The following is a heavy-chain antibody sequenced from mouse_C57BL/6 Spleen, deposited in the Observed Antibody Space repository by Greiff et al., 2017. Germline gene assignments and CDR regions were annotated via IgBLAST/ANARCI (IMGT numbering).Heavy chain of an antibody. CDR3: TSYGYDYIDY. CDR1: GFTFSNYW. Sequence: EVKVEESGGGLVQPGGSMKLSCVASGFTFSNYWMNWVRQSPGKGLEWVAQIRLKSDNYATHYAVSVKGRFTISTENSKSSVYLHKNNLSAEDTGIYYCTSYGYDYIDYWGQGTTLTVAS. CDR2: IRLKSDNYAT. V-gene: IGHV6-3*01. J-gene: IGHJ2*01. D-gene: IGHD2-2*01.